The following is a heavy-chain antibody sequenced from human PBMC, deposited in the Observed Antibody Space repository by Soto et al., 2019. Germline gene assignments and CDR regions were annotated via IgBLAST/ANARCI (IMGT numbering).Heavy chain of an antibody. J-gene: IGHJ4*02. Sequence: GGSLRLSCAASGFTLSDHYMRWIRQAPGKGLGWIGYSSNSGSFTRYADSVKGRFSISRDNAKSSLYLQISSLRGDDTATYYCVKSGDNYNLLDYWGQGTPVTVSS. CDR3: VKSGDNYNLLDY. CDR2: SSNSGSFT. CDR1: GFTLSDHY. D-gene: IGHD1-1*01. V-gene: IGHV3-11*06.